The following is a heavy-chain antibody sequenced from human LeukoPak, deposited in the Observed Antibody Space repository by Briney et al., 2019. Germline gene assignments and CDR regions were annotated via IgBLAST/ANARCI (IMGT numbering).Heavy chain of an antibody. CDR1: GFTFSSYS. D-gene: IGHD6-19*01. CDR3: AKDVTELAGDDAFDI. CDR2: ISSSSSYI. Sequence: PGGSLRLSCAASGFTFSSYSMNWVRQAPGKGLEWVSSISSSSSYIYYADSVKGRFTISRDNSKNTLYLQMNSLRAEDTAVYYCAKDVTELAGDDAFDIWGQGTMVTVSS. J-gene: IGHJ3*02. V-gene: IGHV3-21*04.